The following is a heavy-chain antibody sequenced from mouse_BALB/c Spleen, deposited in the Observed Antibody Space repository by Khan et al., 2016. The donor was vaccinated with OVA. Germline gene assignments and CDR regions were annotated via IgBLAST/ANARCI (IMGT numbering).Heavy chain of an antibody. V-gene: IGHV1S132*01. D-gene: IGHD2-1*01. CDR1: GYTFTSYW. Sequence: QVQLQQSGAELVKRGASVKLSCKTSGYTFTSYWIQWVKQRPGQGLGWIGQIFPGTGTTYYNENFKGKATLTVDTSSNTAYMQFSSLTSEDSAVYYCSRGYFGNYEVAYWGQGTLVTVSP. CDR3: SRGYFGNYEVAY. CDR2: IFPGTGTT. J-gene: IGHJ3*01.